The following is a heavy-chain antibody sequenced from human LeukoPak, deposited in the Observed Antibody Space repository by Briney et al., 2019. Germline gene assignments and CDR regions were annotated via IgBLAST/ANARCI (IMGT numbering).Heavy chain of an antibody. D-gene: IGHD3-22*01. Sequence: GGSLRLSCEASGFSFSSYGLHWVRQAPGKGPEWVAFIRYDGTNKYYADSVKGRFTISRDNSKNTVHLQMNSLRAEDTAMYYCARRAGDYSHPYDYWGQGTLVTVSS. CDR2: IRYDGTNK. J-gene: IGHJ4*02. CDR3: ARRAGDYSHPYDY. CDR1: GFSFSSYG. V-gene: IGHV3-30*02.